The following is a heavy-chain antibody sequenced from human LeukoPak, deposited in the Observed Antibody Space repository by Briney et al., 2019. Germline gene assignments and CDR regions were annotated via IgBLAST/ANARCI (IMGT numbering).Heavy chain of an antibody. CDR3: AREGGTMVRGVINAFDI. Sequence: SVKVSCKASGGTFSSYAISWVRQAPGQGLEWMGGIIPIFGTANYAQKFQGRVTITADESTGTAYMELSSLRSEDTAVYYCAREGGTMVRGVINAFDIWGQGTMVAVSS. CDR2: IIPIFGTA. D-gene: IGHD3-10*01. J-gene: IGHJ3*02. CDR1: GGTFSSYA. V-gene: IGHV1-69*01.